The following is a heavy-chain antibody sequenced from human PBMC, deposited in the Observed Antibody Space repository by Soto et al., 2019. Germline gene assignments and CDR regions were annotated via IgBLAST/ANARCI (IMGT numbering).Heavy chain of an antibody. Sequence: SETLSLTCSVSGASISSYYYTWIRQTPGKGLEWIGYIYLGGSINYNPSFKSRVIISVDTSKNQFSVRLSSVTAADTAVYYCARIEKSSTSGSITTFDYWGQGIPVTVSS. CDR3: ARIEKSSTSGSITTFDY. CDR2: IYLGGSI. CDR1: GASISSYY. V-gene: IGHV4-59*01. D-gene: IGHD3-10*01. J-gene: IGHJ4*02.